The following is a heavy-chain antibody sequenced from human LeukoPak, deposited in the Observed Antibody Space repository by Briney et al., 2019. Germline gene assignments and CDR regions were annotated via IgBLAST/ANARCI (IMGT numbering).Heavy chain of an antibody. CDR3: ARATGTRVTTP. Sequence: GGALRLSCAASGFTFSSYWMHWVRQAPGKGLVWVSRINSDGSSTSYADSVKGRFTISRDNAKNTLYLQMNSLRAEDTAVYYCARATGTRVTTPWGQGTLVTVSS. J-gene: IGHJ5*02. V-gene: IGHV3-74*01. CDR2: INSDGSST. D-gene: IGHD4-17*01. CDR1: GFTFSSYW.